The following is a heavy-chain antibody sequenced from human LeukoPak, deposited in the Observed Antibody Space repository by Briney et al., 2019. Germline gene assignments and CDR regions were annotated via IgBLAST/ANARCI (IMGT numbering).Heavy chain of an antibody. Sequence: SETLSLTCTVSGGSISSYYWIWIRQPPGKGLEWIGFIFYSGSTNYNPSLKSRVTISVDTSKNQFSLKLNSVTAADTAVYYCARADGAVDYVDYWGQGTLVTVSS. CDR2: IFYSGST. D-gene: IGHD6-19*01. V-gene: IGHV4-59*08. J-gene: IGHJ4*02. CDR3: ARADGAVDYVDY. CDR1: GGSISSYY.